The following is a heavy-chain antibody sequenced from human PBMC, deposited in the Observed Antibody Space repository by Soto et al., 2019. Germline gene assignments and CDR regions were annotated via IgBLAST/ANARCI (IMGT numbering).Heavy chain of an antibody. CDR2: IYYSGST. D-gene: IGHD1-1*01. V-gene: IGHV4-30-4*01. CDR1: GGSISSGDYY. J-gene: IGHJ4*02. Sequence: PSETLSLTCTVSGGSISSGDYYWSWIRQPPGKGLEWIGYIYYSGSTYYNPSLKSRVTISVDTSKNQFSLKLSSVTAADTAVYYCARVEEPGTFDYWGQGTLVNVSS. CDR3: ARVEEPGTFDY.